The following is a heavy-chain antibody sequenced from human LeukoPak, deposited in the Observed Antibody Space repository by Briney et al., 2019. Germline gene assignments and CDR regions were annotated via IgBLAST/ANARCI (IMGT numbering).Heavy chain of an antibody. Sequence: PGGSLRLSCAAAGFIFNHYGMHWVRQAPRKGLEWVAVIWSDGTNQYYADSVKGRFTISRDDSGNTVYPQVNSLRPEDTGVYYCARDAQRGFDYSNSLEYWGQGTPVTVST. CDR2: IWSDGTNQ. CDR3: ARDAQRGFDYSNSLEY. V-gene: IGHV3-33*01. CDR1: GFIFNHYG. D-gene: IGHD4-11*01. J-gene: IGHJ4*02.